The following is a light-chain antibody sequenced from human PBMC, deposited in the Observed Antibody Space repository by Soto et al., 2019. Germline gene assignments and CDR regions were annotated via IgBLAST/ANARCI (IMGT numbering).Light chain of an antibody. Sequence: EIQMTKSPSSRSASVGDRVTITCRASQSISSYLNWYQQKPGKAPKLLIYAASSLQSGVPSRFSGSGSGTDFTLTISSLQPEDFATYYCQQSYSTPRTFGQGTKVDSK. J-gene: IGKJ1*01. CDR2: AAS. V-gene: IGKV1-39*01. CDR3: QQSYSTPRT. CDR1: QSISSY.